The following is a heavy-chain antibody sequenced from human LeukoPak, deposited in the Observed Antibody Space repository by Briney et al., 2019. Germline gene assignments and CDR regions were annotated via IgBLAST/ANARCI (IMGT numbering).Heavy chain of an antibody. D-gene: IGHD2-2*01. V-gene: IGHV1-2*02. CDR2: INPNSGGT. CDR3: ARAGPATIVVVPAAFDY. J-gene: IGHJ4*02. Sequence: ASVKVSCKASGYTCTGYYMHWVRQAPGQGLEWLGWINPNSGGTNYAQKFQGRVTMTRDTSISTAYMELSRLRSDDTAVYYCARAGPATIVVVPAAFDYWGQGTLVTVSS. CDR1: GYTCTGYY.